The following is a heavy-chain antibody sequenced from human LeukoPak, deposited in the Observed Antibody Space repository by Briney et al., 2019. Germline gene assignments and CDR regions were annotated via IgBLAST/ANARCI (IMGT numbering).Heavy chain of an antibody. CDR1: GFNFIDYS. J-gene: IGHJ4*01. V-gene: IGHV3-48*01. Sequence: PGGSLRLSCAASGFNFIDYSMNWVRQAPGKGLEWISYIGISSGNTKYADSVKGRLTISRDKARNSLYLQMNSLRVEDTAVYYCARDHRYAFDNWGHGTLVTVSS. D-gene: IGHD5-12*01. CDR2: IGISSGNT. CDR3: ARDHRYAFDN.